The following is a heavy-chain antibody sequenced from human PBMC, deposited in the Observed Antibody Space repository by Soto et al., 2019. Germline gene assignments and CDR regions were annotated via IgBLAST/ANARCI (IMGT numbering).Heavy chain of an antibody. J-gene: IGHJ6*02. CDR1: GFTFSSYA. CDR2: ISGSGGST. CDR3: AKRYCTNGVCYKSGHYYGMDV. Sequence: GGSLRLSCAASGFTFSSYAMSWVRQAPGKGLEWVSAISGSGGSTYYADSVKGRFTISRDNSKNTLYLQMNSLRAEDTAVYYCAKRYCTNGVCYKSGHYYGMDVWGQGTTVTVSS. V-gene: IGHV3-23*01. D-gene: IGHD2-8*01.